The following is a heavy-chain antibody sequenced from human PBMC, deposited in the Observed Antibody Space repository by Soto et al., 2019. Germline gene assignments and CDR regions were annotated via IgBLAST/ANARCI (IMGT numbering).Heavy chain of an antibody. Sequence: QVQLVQSGAEVKKPGSSVKVSCKASGGTFSSYAISWVRQAPGQGLEWMGGIIPIFGTANYAQKFQGRVTVAADESTSTGYMELSSLRSEDTAVYYCARERYEEVHAFDIWGQGRMVTVSS. CDR2: IIPIFGTA. V-gene: IGHV1-69*12. D-gene: IGHD1-1*01. J-gene: IGHJ3*02. CDR3: ARERYEEVHAFDI. CDR1: GGTFSSYA.